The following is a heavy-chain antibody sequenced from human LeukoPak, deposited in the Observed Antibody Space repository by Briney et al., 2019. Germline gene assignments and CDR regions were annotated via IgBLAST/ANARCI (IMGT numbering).Heavy chain of an antibody. CDR3: AKSNGYGLVDI. CDR1: GYSISSDYY. J-gene: IGHJ3*02. CDR2: IFYSGST. Sequence: SETLSLTCSVSGYSISSDYYWGCIRQPPGKGLEWIGNIFYSGSTYYSPSLKSRVTISLDTSRNQFSLKLNSVTAADTAVYYCAKSNGYGLVDIWGQGTMVTVSS. V-gene: IGHV4-38-2*02. D-gene: IGHD3-10*01.